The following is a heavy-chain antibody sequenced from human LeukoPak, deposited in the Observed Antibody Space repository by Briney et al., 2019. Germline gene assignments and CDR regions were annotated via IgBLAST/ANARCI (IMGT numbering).Heavy chain of an antibody. Sequence: ASVKVSCKASGYTFTGYYMHWVRQAPGQGLEWMGWINPNSGGTNYAQKFQGWVTMTRDTSISTAYMELRSLRSDDTAVYYCARYDVSGWFDPWGQGTLVTVSS. D-gene: IGHD6-25*01. CDR3: ARYDVSGWFDP. J-gene: IGHJ5*02. V-gene: IGHV1-2*04. CDR2: INPNSGGT. CDR1: GYTFTGYY.